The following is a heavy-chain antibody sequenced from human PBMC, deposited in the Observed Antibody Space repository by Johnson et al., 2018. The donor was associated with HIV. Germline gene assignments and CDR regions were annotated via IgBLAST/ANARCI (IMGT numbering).Heavy chain of an antibody. CDR2: IYSGGST. J-gene: IGHJ3*02. D-gene: IGHD6-13*01. CDR1: GFTVSTNY. V-gene: IGHV3-66*01. Sequence: MLLVESGGGLVQPGRSLRLSCTASGFTVSTNYMSWVRQAPGKGLEWVSVIYSGGSTYYADSVKGRFTISRDNAKNSLYLQMNSLRAEDTAVYYCARDFRAAAGNDAFDIWGQGTMVTVSS. CDR3: ARDFRAAAGNDAFDI.